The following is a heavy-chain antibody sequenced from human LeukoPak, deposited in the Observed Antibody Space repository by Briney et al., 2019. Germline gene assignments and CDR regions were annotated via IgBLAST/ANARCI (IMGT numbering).Heavy chain of an antibody. CDR2: MNPNSGNT. CDR1: GYTFTSYD. CDR3: ARGWSLWFGEIVKGPGDY. V-gene: IGHV1-8*01. Sequence: ASVKVSCKASGYTFTSYDINWVRQAAGQGLEWMGWMNPNSGNTGYAQKFQGRVTMTRNTSISTAYMELSSLRSEDTAVYYCARGWSLWFGEIVKGPGDYWGQGTLVTVSS. D-gene: IGHD3-10*01. J-gene: IGHJ4*02.